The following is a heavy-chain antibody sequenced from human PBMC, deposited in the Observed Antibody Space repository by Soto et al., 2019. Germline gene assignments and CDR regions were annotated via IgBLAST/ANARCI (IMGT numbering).Heavy chain of an antibody. J-gene: IGHJ4*02. CDR1: GFTFTDFY. CDR3: AGWGGHDYKY. V-gene: IGHV3-7*03. CDR2: IRPDGSET. D-gene: IGHD4-4*01. Sequence: EVQLVQSGGGLVQPGGSLRLSCVGSGFTFTDFYMNWVRQAPGKGLEWVANIRPDGSETNYVESVKGRFTTSRDNAKNSLFLQMNSLRADDTAVYYCAGWGGHDYKYWVQGILVTVSS.